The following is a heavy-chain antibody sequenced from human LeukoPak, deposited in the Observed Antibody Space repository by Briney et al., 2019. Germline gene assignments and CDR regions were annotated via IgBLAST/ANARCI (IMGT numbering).Heavy chain of an antibody. CDR2: ISGSGHAT. V-gene: IGHV3-23*01. D-gene: IGHD3-22*01. J-gene: IGHJ4*02. CDR3: AKHGGSGYYYVVDY. Sequence: GGSLRLSCAASGFTFSSFAMSWVRQAPGKGLEWVSAISGSGHATYYADSVQGRFTISRDNSKNTLYLQMNSLRAEDTAVYYCAKHGGSGYYYVVDYWGQGTLVTVSS. CDR1: GFTFSSFA.